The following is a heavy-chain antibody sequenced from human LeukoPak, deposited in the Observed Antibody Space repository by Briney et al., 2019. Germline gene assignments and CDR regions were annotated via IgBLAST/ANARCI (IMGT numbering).Heavy chain of an antibody. CDR2: ISSSSGYI. CDR3: ARGGYQPYYYMDV. Sequence: GGSLRLSCAASGFTFSSYAMNCVRQAPGKGLEWVSSISSSSGYIFYADSVKGRFTISRDNSKKIVYLQMDSLRVDDTAVYYWARGGYQPYYYMDVWGTGTTVTVSS. CDR1: GFTFSSYA. J-gene: IGHJ6*03. D-gene: IGHD2-2*01. V-gene: IGHV3-21*01.